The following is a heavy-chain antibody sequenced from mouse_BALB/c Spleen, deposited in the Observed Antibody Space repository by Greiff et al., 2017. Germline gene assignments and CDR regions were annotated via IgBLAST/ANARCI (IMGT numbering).Heavy chain of an antibody. CDR2: IDPENGDT. CDR1: GFNIKDYY. D-gene: IGHD2-1*01. Sequence: EVKLQESGAELVRPGALVKLSCKASGFNIKDYYMHWVKQRPEQGLEWIGWIDPENGDTEYAPKFQGKATMTADTSSNTAYLQLSSLTSEDTAVYYCNAPYGNSYAMDYWGQGTSVTVSS. V-gene: IGHV14-4*02. J-gene: IGHJ4*01. CDR3: NAPYGNSYAMDY.